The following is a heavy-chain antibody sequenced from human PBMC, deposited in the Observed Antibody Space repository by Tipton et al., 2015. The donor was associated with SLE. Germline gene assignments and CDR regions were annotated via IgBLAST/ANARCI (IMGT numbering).Heavy chain of an antibody. J-gene: IGHJ4*02. Sequence: TLSLTCTVSGGSINSYYWSWIRQPPGKGLEWIGYIYYTGSTNYNPSLKSRVTISVDTSKNQFSLKLRSVTAADTAVYYCARGYCSTGSCQRGYYFDYWGQGTLVTVSS. D-gene: IGHD2-2*01. CDR3: ARGYCSTGSCQRGYYFDY. CDR1: GGSINSYY. V-gene: IGHV4-59*08. CDR2: IYYTGST.